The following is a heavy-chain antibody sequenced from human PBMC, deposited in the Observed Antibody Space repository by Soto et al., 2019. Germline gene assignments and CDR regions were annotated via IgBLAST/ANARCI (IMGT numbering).Heavy chain of an antibody. V-gene: IGHV3-33*01. CDR3: ARDWAAAMDV. CDR2: IWYDGSNK. D-gene: IGHD3-16*01. Sequence: QVQLVESGGGVVQPGTSLRLSCAASGFTFATYGMHWVRQAPGKGLEWVAVIWYDGSNKYYADSVKGRFTISRDNSKNTLYLQMNSLRAEDTAVYYCARDWAAAMDVWGQGPTVTVSS. J-gene: IGHJ6*02. CDR1: GFTFATYG.